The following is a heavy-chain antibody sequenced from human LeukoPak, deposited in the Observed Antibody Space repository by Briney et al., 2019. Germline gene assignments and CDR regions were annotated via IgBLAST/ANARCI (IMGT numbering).Heavy chain of an antibody. J-gene: IGHJ4*02. CDR1: GFTFSSYA. CDR2: ISGTGGRT. V-gene: IGHV3-23*01. D-gene: IGHD1-26*01. CDR3: AKPPGEWELVPFDY. Sequence: GGSLRLSGAASGFTFSSYAMTWVRQAPGKGLEGVSSISGTGGRTYYADSVKGRFTISRDNSKNTLYLQMNSLRAEDAAVYYCAKPPGEWELVPFDYWGQGTLVTVSS.